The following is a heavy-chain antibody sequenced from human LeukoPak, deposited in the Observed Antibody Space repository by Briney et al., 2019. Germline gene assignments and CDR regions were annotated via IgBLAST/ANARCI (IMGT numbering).Heavy chain of an antibody. D-gene: IGHD3-10*01. CDR1: GDSVSSNSAA. J-gene: IGHJ4*02. Sequence: PSQTLSLTCAISGDSVSSNSAAWNWIRQSPSRGLEWLGRTYYRSKWYNGYAVSVKSRITINPDTSKNQFSLQLNSVTPEDTAVYYCAREPGHYYGSGSLDYWGQGTLVTVSS. CDR2: TYYRSKWYN. V-gene: IGHV6-1*01. CDR3: AREPGHYYGSGSLDY.